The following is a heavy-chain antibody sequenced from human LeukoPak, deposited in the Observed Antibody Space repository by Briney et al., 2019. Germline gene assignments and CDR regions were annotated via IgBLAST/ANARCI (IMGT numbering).Heavy chain of an antibody. D-gene: IGHD3-22*01. CDR2: ISGSGGST. V-gene: IGHV3-23*01. CDR3: TKGQRANSGYFYFDY. Sequence: GGSPRLSCAASGFTFSSYAMRWVRQVPGKGLEWVSAISGSGGSTYYADSVKGRFTISRDNSTDTVYLQMNSLRAEDTAIYYCTKGQRANSGYFYFDYWGQGALVTVSS. J-gene: IGHJ4*02. CDR1: GFTFSSYA.